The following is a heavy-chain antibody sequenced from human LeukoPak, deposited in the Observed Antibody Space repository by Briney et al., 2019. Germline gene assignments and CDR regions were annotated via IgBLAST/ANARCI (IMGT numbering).Heavy chain of an antibody. J-gene: IGHJ3*02. D-gene: IGHD2-2*01. V-gene: IGHV4-39*01. Sequence: SETLSLTCTVSGGSISSSSYYCGWIRQPPGKGLDWIGSIYYSGSTYYNPSLKSRVTISVDTSKNRFSLRLSSVTAADTAVYYCARSYCSSVSCYAVGAFDIWGQGTMVTVSS. CDR3: ARSYCSSVSCYAVGAFDI. CDR2: IYYSGST. CDR1: GGSISSSSYY.